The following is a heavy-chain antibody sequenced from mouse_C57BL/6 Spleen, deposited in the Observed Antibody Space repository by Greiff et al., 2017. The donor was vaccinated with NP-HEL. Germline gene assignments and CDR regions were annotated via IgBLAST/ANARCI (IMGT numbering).Heavy chain of an antibody. CDR3: ARCPLWLRRRNAMDY. J-gene: IGHJ4*01. Sequence: EVKLMESGPGLAKPSQTLSLTCSVTGYSITSDYWNWIRKFPGNKLEYMGYISYSGSTYYNPSLKSRISITRDTSKNQYYLQLNSVTTEDTATYYCARCPLWLRRRNAMDYWGQGTSVTVSS. D-gene: IGHD2-2*01. CDR2: ISYSGST. CDR1: GYSITSDY. V-gene: IGHV3-8*01.